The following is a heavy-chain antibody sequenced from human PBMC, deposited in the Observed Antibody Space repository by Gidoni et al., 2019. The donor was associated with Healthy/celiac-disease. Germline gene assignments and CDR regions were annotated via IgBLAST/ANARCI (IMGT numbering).Heavy chain of an antibody. Sequence: EVQLVESGGGLIQPGGSLRPSCAASGFTVSSNYMSWVRQAPGKGVEWVSVIYSGGSTYYADSVKGRFTISRDNSKNTLYLQMNSLRAEDTAVYYCARGVSVAGIPYNWFDPWGQGTLVTVSS. CDR2: IYSGGST. CDR1: GFTVSSNY. D-gene: IGHD6-19*01. CDR3: ARGVSVAGIPYNWFDP. V-gene: IGHV3-53*01. J-gene: IGHJ5*02.